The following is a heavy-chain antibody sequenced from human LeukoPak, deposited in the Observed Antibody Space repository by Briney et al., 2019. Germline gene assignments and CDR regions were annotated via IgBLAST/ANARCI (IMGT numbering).Heavy chain of an antibody. CDR2: ISYDGSNK. Sequence: GRSLRLSCAASGFTFSSYAMHWVRQAPGKGLEWVAVISYDGSNKYYADSVKGRFTISRDNSKNTLYLQMNSLRAEDTAVYYCAGLIYGSGSFDYWGQGTLVTVSS. V-gene: IGHV3-30-3*01. J-gene: IGHJ4*02. CDR1: GFTFSSYA. CDR3: AGLIYGSGSFDY. D-gene: IGHD3-10*01.